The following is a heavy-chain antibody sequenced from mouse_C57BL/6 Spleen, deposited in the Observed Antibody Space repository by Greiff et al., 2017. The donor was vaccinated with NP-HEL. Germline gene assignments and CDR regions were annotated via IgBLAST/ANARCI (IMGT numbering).Heavy chain of an antibody. V-gene: IGHV1-15*01. Sequence: QVQLQQSGAELVRPGASVTLSCKASGYTFTDYEMHWVKQTPVHCLEWIGAIDPETGGTAYNQKFKGKAILTADKSSSTAYMELRSLTSEDSAVYYCTRRGIYAIDYWGQGTTVTVSS. CDR3: TRRGIYAIDY. J-gene: IGHJ4*01. CDR1: GYTFTDYE. CDR2: IDPETGGT.